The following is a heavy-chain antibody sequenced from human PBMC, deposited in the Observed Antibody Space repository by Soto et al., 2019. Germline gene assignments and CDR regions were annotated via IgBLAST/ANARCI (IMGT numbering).Heavy chain of an antibody. V-gene: IGHV3-33*01. CDR2: IWYDGSNK. D-gene: IGHD2-15*01. Sequence: GGSLRLSCAASGFTFSSYGMHWVRQAPGKGLEWVAVIWYDGSNKYYADSVKGRFTISRDNTKNTLYLQMNSLRAEDTAVYYCARDDVLCDGGRCYGVPLDVWGKGTTVTVSS. J-gene: IGHJ6*04. CDR3: ARDDVLCDGGRCYGVPLDV. CDR1: GFTFSSYG.